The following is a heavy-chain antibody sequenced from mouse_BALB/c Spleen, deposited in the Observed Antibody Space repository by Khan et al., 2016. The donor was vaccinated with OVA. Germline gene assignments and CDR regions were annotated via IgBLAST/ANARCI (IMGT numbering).Heavy chain of an antibody. J-gene: IGHJ3*01. CDR3: ARVGYGSLAY. CDR2: INPGSGGT. D-gene: IGHD1-1*02. Sequence: QVQLQQSGAELVRPGTSVKVSCKASGYAFTNYLIDWVKQRPGQGLEWIGVINPGSGGTNYNEKFKGKATLTADKSSSTAYMQLSSLTSDDSAVYFCARVGYGSLAYWGQGTLVTVSA. V-gene: IGHV1-54*01. CDR1: GYAFTNYL.